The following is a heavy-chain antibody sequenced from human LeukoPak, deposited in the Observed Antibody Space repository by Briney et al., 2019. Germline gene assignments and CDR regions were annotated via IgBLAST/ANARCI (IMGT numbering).Heavy chain of an antibody. J-gene: IGHJ5*02. V-gene: IGHV1-2*02. Sequence: ASVKVSCKASGYTFTGYYMHWVRQAPGQGLEWMGWINPNSGGTNYAQNFQGRVTVTRDTSISTAYMELSRLRSDDTAVYYCARVDSYCSSTSCYEFDPWGQGTLVTVSS. CDR3: ARVDSYCSSTSCYEFDP. CDR2: INPNSGGT. CDR1: GYTFTGYY. D-gene: IGHD2-2*01.